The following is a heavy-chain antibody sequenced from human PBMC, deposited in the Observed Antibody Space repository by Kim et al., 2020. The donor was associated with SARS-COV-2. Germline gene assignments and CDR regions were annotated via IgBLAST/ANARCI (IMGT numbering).Heavy chain of an antibody. CDR3: ARGQDSSSWIILGCFDY. V-gene: IGHV6-1*01. D-gene: IGHD6-13*01. CDR1: GDSVSSNSAA. CDR2: TYYRSKWYN. J-gene: IGHJ4*02. Sequence: SQTLSLTCAISGDSVSSNSAAWNWIRQSPSRGLEWLGRTYYRSKWYNDYAVSVKSRITINPDTSKNQFSLQLNSVTPEDTAVYYCARGQDSSSWIILGCFDYWGLGTLVTVSS.